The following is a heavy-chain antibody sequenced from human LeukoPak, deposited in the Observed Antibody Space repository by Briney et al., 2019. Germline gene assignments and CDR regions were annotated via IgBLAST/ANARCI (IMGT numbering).Heavy chain of an antibody. V-gene: IGHV4-39*07. J-gene: IGHJ4*02. Sequence: SETLSLTCTVSGGSISSSSYYWGWIRQPPGKGLERIGSIYHSGSTYYNPSLKSRVTISVDTSKNQFSLKLSSVTAADTAVYYCAREGLRIVGAIYVDYWGQGTLVTVSS. CDR2: IYHSGST. D-gene: IGHD1-26*01. CDR1: GGSISSSSYY. CDR3: AREGLRIVGAIYVDY.